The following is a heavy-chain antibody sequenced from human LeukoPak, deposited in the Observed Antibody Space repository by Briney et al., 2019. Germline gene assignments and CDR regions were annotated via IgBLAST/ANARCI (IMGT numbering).Heavy chain of an antibody. J-gene: IGHJ6*03. Sequence: PSETLSLTCTVSGGSISSGSYYWSWIRQPPGKGLEWIGYIYYSGSTNYNPSLKSRVTISVDTSKNQLSLKLSSVTAADTAVYYCAKSYGDFDYYYYYMDVWGKGTTVTVSS. V-gene: IGHV4-61*01. CDR2: IYYSGST. D-gene: IGHD4-17*01. CDR3: AKSYGDFDYYYYYMDV. CDR1: GGSISSGSYY.